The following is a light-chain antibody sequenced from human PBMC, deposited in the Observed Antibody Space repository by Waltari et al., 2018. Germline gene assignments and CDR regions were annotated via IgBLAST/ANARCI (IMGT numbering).Light chain of an antibody. J-gene: IGKJ3*01. Sequence: EIVLTQSPATLSLSPGERATLSCRASQSVSSYLAWYQQKPGQAPRLLIYDASNRATGIPARFSGSGSGTDLTLTISSLEPEDFAVYYCQQRSNWPTFGPGTKVDIK. CDR2: DAS. CDR3: QQRSNWPT. V-gene: IGKV3-11*01. CDR1: QSVSSY.